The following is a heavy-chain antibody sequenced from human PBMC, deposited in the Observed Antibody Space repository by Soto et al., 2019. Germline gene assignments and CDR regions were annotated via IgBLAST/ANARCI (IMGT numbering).Heavy chain of an antibody. CDR3: ARGGIVVVPAAIRGNWFDP. CDR1: GYTFTGYY. Sequence: WASVKVSCKASGYTFTGYYMHWVRQAPGQGLEWMGWINPSSGGTNYAQKFQGWVTMTRDTSISTAYMELSRLRSDDTAVYYCARGGIVVVPAAIRGNWFDPWGQGTLVTVSS. CDR2: INPSSGGT. V-gene: IGHV1-2*04. D-gene: IGHD2-2*02. J-gene: IGHJ5*02.